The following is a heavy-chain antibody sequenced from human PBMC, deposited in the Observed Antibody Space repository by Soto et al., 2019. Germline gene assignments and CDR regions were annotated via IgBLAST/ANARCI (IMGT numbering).Heavy chain of an antibody. CDR2: IHYSGIT. Sequence: PSETLSLTCTVSGGSISSYYWSWSRQPPGKGLEWIGYIHYSGITNYNPSLKSRVTISVDTSKNQFSLKLSSVTAADTAVYYCARNSVYYGSGSYYTLNWFDPWGQGTLVTVSS. J-gene: IGHJ5*02. V-gene: IGHV4-59*01. CDR3: ARNSVYYGSGSYYTLNWFDP. D-gene: IGHD3-10*01. CDR1: GGSISSYY.